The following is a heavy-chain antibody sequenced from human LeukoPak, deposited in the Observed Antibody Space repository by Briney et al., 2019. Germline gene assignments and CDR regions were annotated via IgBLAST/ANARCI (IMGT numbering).Heavy chain of an antibody. Sequence: GGSLRLSCAASGFTFSSYGMHWVRQAPGKGLEWVAVIWYDGSNKYYADSVKGRFTISRDNSKNTLYLQMNSLRAEDTAVYYCARWTYSSGWYEGDYWGQGTLVTVSS. V-gene: IGHV3-33*01. CDR2: IWYDGSNK. J-gene: IGHJ4*02. CDR3: ARWTYSSGWYEGDY. D-gene: IGHD6-19*01. CDR1: GFTFSSYG.